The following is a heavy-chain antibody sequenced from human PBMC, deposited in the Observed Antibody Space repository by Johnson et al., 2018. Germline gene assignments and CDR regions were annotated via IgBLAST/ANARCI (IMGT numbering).Heavy chain of an antibody. CDR1: GFTISSYS. J-gene: IGHJ3*01. D-gene: IGHD3-3*02. CDR2: ITRTGITI. Sequence: VQLVESGGGLVQPGGSLRLSCAASGFTISSYSMNWVRQAPGKGLEWVSYITRTGITINYADSVKGRFTISRDNGQNSLYLQMNSLRDEDTAVYYCARDLHYAFDFWGPGTMVTVSS. V-gene: IGHV3-48*02. CDR3: ARDLHYAFDF.